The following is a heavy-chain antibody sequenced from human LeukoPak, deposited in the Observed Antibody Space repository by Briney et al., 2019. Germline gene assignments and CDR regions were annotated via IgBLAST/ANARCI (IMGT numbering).Heavy chain of an antibody. CDR2: INHSGST. CDR3: ARDQYRYQLLHQAYYYYYYMDV. D-gene: IGHD2-2*01. Sequence: SETLSLTCAVYGGSFSGYCWSWIRQPPGKGLEWIGEINHSGSTNYNPSLKSRVTMSVDTSKNQFSLKLSSVTAADTAVYYCARDQYRYQLLHQAYYYYYYMDVWGKGTTVTVSS. J-gene: IGHJ6*03. V-gene: IGHV4-34*01. CDR1: GGSFSGYC.